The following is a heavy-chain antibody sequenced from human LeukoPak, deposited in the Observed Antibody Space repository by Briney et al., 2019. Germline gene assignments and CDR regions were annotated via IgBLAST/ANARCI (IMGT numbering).Heavy chain of an antibody. V-gene: IGHV4-31*03. J-gene: IGHJ4*02. D-gene: IGHD5-18*01. CDR2: IYYSGST. CDR1: GDSISSGGYY. CDR3: ARVTASRFDY. Sequence: SQTLSLTCTVSGDSISSGGYYWSWIRQHPGKGLEWIGYIYYSGSTYYNPSLKSRVTISVDTSKNQFSLKLTSVTAADTAVYYCARVTASRFDYWGQGTLVTVSS.